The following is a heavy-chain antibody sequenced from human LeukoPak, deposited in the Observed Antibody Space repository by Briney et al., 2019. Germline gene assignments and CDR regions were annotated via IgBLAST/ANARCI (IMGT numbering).Heavy chain of an antibody. Sequence: RAGGSLRLSCAASGLTFSNYWMHWVRQAPGKGLEWVSGISWNSGSIGYADSVKGRFTISRDNAKNSLYLQMNSLRAEDTALYYCARGLPSNYRKNWFDPWGQGTLVTVSS. D-gene: IGHD4-11*01. V-gene: IGHV3-9*01. J-gene: IGHJ5*02. CDR1: GLTFSNYW. CDR3: ARGLPSNYRKNWFDP. CDR2: ISWNSGSI.